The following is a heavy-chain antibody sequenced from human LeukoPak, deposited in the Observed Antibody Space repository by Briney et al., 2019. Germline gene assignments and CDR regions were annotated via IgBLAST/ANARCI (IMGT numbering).Heavy chain of an antibody. CDR2: IYYSGST. Sequence: SETLSLTCTVSGGSISSGGYYWSWIRQHLGKGLEWIGYIYYSGSTSYNPSLKSRVTISVDTSKNQFSLKLSSVTPADTAVYYCARTEVVAATITHFDYWGQGTLVTVSS. CDR1: GGSISSGGYY. D-gene: IGHD2-15*01. CDR3: ARTEVVAATITHFDY. V-gene: IGHV4-31*03. J-gene: IGHJ4*02.